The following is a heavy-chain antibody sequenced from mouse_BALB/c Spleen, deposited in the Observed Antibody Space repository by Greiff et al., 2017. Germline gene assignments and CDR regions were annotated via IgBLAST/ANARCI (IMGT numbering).Heavy chain of an antibody. J-gene: IGHJ4*01. CDR1: GDSITSCY. CDR3: ARYPNYYGSSYVPRAMDY. D-gene: IGHD1-1*01. CDR2: ISYSGST. Sequence: VQLQQSGPSLVKPSQTLSLTCSVTGDSITSCYWNWIRKFPGNKLEYMGYISYSGSTYYNPSLKSRISITRDTSKNQYYLQLTSVTTEDTATYYCARYPNYYGSSYVPRAMDYWGQGTSVTVSS. V-gene: IGHV3-8*02.